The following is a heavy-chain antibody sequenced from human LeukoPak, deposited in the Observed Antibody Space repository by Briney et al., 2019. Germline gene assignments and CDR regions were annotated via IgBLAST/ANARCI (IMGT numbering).Heavy chain of an antibody. D-gene: IGHD5-18*01. CDR3: ARDEFSYGYVDAFDI. Sequence: GGSLRLSCAASGFTFSSYWMSWVRQAPGKGLEWVASIKQDGSEKYYVDSVKGRFTISRDNAKNSLYLQMNSLRAEDTAVYYCARDEFSYGYVDAFDIWGQGTMVTVSS. CDR2: IKQDGSEK. CDR1: GFTFSSYW. J-gene: IGHJ3*02. V-gene: IGHV3-7*01.